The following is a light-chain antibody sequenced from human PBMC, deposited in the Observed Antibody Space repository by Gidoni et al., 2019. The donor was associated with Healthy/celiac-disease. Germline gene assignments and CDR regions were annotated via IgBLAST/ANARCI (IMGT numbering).Light chain of an antibody. Sequence: SYELTQPPSVYVSPGQTARITCSGDALPKQYAYWYQQKPGQAPVLVIYKDSERPSGIPERFSGSSSGTTVTLTISGVQAEDEADYYCQSADSSGTYRVFGGGTKLTVL. CDR1: ALPKQY. CDR2: KDS. CDR3: QSADSSGTYRV. V-gene: IGLV3-25*03. J-gene: IGLJ3*02.